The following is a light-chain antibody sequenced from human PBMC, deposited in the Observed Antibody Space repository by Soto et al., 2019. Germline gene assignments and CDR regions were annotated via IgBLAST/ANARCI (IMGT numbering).Light chain of an antibody. Sequence: QSALTQPASVSGSPGQSITISCTGSSSDVGGYNFVSWYQRHPGKAPKLMIYEVSNRPSGVSNRFSGSKSGNTASLTISGLQAEDKADYYCTSYTSSTKYVFGTGTKVTVL. CDR3: TSYTSSTKYV. CDR1: SSDVGGYNF. CDR2: EVS. V-gene: IGLV2-14*01. J-gene: IGLJ1*01.